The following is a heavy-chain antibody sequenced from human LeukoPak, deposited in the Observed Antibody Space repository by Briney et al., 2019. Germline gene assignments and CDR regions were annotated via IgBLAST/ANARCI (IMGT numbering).Heavy chain of an antibody. CDR3: ARDRSKYSSGWYAQHYFDY. CDR1: GYTFTSYG. CDR2: ISAYNGNT. J-gene: IGHJ4*02. Sequence: GASVKVSCKASGYTFTSYGISWVRQAPGQGLEWMGWISAYNGNTIYAQKLQGRVTMTTDTSTSTAYMELRSLRSDDTAVYYCARDRSKYSSGWYAQHYFDYWGQGTLVTVSS. D-gene: IGHD6-19*01. V-gene: IGHV1-18*01.